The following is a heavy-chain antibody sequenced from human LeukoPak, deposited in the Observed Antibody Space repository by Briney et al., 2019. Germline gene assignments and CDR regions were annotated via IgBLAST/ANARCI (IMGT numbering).Heavy chain of an antibody. D-gene: IGHD5-18*01. CDR2: MNPNSGDT. Sequence: ASVKVSCKTSGYTFTSYHINWVRQATGQGLEWMGWMNPNSGDTGYAQKFQDRVTMTRNTSKSTAYMELRGLSSEDTAVYYCARTRGYSLGYSDYWGQGALVTVSS. CDR1: GYTFTSYH. J-gene: IGHJ4*02. CDR3: ARTRGYSLGYSDY. V-gene: IGHV1-8*01.